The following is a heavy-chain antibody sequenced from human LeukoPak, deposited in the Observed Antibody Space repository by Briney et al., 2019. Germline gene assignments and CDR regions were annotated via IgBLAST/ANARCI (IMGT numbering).Heavy chain of an antibody. J-gene: IGHJ4*02. Sequence: PEGSLRLSCAASGFTFSSYGMHWVRQAPGKGLEWLSCISSSSSTMHYADSVKGRFTISRDNANNSLHLQMNSLRGEDTAVYYCARGRLYSYGSDYWGQGTLVTVSS. CDR1: GFTFSSYG. CDR2: ISSSSSTM. V-gene: IGHV3-48*01. D-gene: IGHD5-18*01. CDR3: ARGRLYSYGSDY.